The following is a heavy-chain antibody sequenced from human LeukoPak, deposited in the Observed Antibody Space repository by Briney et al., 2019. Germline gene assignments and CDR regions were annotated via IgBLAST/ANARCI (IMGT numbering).Heavy chain of an antibody. CDR3: AKDANSMIPINWFDP. V-gene: IGHV3-23*01. Sequence: GGSLRLSCAASGFTFSSYAMSWVRQAPGKGLEWVSAISGSGGSTYYADSVKGRFTISRDSSKNTLYLQMNSLRAEDTVVYYCAKDANSMIPINWFDPWGQGTLVTVSS. CDR2: ISGSGGST. CDR1: GFTFSSYA. D-gene: IGHD2/OR15-2a*01. J-gene: IGHJ5*02.